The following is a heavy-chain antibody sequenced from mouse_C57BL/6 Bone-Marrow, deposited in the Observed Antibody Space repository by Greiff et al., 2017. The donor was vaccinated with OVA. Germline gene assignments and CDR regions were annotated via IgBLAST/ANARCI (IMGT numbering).Heavy chain of an antibody. CDR2: IYPGSGST. CDR3: ASPYYGSSSYAMDY. V-gene: IGHV1-55*01. Sequence: VQLQQPGAELVKPGASVKMSCKASGYTFTSYWITWVKQRPGQGLEWIGDIYPGSGSTNYNEKFKSKATRTVDTSSSTAYMQRSSLTSEDSAVYYCASPYYGSSSYAMDYWGQGTSVTVSS. J-gene: IGHJ4*01. D-gene: IGHD1-1*01. CDR1: GYTFTSYW.